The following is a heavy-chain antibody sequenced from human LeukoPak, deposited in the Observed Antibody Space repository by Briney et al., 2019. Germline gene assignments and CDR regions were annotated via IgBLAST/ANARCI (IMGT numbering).Heavy chain of an antibody. J-gene: IGHJ5*02. CDR3: ARGPCSSTSCRGPPWFDP. Sequence: GASVKVSCKASGYTFTSYFMHWVRQAPGQGLEWMGIINLSGGSTSNAQKFQGRVTMTRDTSTSTVYMELSSLRSEDTAVYYCARGPCSSTSCRGPPWFDPWGQGTLVTVSS. CDR1: GYTFTSYF. CDR2: INLSGGST. D-gene: IGHD2-2*01. V-gene: IGHV1-46*01.